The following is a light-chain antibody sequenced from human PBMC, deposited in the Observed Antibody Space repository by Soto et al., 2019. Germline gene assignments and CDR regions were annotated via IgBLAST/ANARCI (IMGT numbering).Light chain of an antibody. Sequence: EIVLTQSPGTLSLSPGERATLSCGASGSVSSSYLAWYQQKPGQAPRLLIYGAFFRATGITDRFSGSGSVTDFTLTISRLEPEDVALYFCQQYASSPQTFGQGTKLEIK. CDR3: QQYASSPQT. CDR2: GAF. V-gene: IGKV3-20*01. CDR1: GSVSSSY. J-gene: IGKJ2*01.